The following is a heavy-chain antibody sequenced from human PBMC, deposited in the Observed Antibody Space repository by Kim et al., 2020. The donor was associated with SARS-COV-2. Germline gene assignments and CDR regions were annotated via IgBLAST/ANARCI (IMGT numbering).Heavy chain of an antibody. Sequence: GGSLRLSCAASGFTFSNYGIHWVRQAPGKGLEWVALIWFDGDYKFYGDSVKGRFTTSRDNSRNTLSLQMNSLIPEDSAVYYCVKSQGSGSYRAVGSAGGMDVWGQGTTVTVSS. D-gene: IGHD3-10*01. CDR2: IWFDGDYK. CDR1: GFTFSNYG. V-gene: IGHV3-33*06. CDR3: VKSQGSGSYRAVGSAGGMDV. J-gene: IGHJ6*02.